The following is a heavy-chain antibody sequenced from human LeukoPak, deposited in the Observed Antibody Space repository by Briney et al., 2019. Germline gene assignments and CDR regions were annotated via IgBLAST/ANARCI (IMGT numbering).Heavy chain of an antibody. D-gene: IGHD6-6*01. V-gene: IGHV3-30*02. CDR3: AKERVSYSSSSGTGP. J-gene: IGHJ5*02. CDR1: GFTFSSCG. Sequence: PGGSLRLSCAASGFTFSSCGMHWVRQAPGKGLEWVAFIRNDGNNKYYADFVKGRFTISRDNSKNTLFLQMNSLRAEDTAVYYCAKERVSYSSSSGTGPWGQGTLVTVSS. CDR2: IRNDGNNK.